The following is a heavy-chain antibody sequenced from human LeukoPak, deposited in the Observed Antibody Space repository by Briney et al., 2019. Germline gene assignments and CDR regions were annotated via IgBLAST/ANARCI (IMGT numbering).Heavy chain of an antibody. J-gene: IGHJ4*02. CDR3: ARQLYGSDH. D-gene: IGHD4-17*01. CDR1: GVSFSTYY. Sequence: SETLSLTCGVSGVSFSTYYWSWIRQSPEKGLEWIGEVNHSGYTNYNPSLKSRVTISVDTSKIQFSLKLSSVTAADTAVYYCARQLYGSDHWGQGTLVTVSS. CDR2: VNHSGYT. V-gene: IGHV4-34*01.